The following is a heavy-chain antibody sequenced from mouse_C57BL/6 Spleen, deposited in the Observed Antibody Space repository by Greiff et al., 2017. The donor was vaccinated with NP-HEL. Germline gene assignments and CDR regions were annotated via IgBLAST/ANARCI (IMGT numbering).Heavy chain of an antibody. Sequence: EVKLVESEGGLVQPGSSMKLSCTASGFTFSDYYMAWVRQVPEKGLEWVANINYDGSSTYYLDSLKSRFIISRDNAKNILYLQMSSLKSEDTATYYCARGPLYYGSSHWYFDVWGTGTTVTVSS. CDR3: ARGPLYYGSSHWYFDV. J-gene: IGHJ1*03. CDR2: INYDGSST. V-gene: IGHV5-16*01. CDR1: GFTFSDYY. D-gene: IGHD1-1*01.